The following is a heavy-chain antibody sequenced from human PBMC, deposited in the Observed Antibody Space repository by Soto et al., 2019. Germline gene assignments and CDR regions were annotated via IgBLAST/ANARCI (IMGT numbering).Heavy chain of an antibody. CDR3: ARIRSGWYRRYYFDY. J-gene: IGHJ4*02. V-gene: IGHV4-34*01. CDR2: INHSGST. Sequence: NPSETLSLTCAVYGGSFSGYYWSWIRQPPGKGLEWIGEINHSGSTNYNPSLKSRVTISVDTSKNQFSLKLSSVTAADTAVYYCARIRSGWYRRYYFDYWGQGTLVTVSS. CDR1: GGSFSGYY. D-gene: IGHD6-19*01.